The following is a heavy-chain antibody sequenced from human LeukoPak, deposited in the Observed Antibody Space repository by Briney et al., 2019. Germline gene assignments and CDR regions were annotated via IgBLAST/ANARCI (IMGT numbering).Heavy chain of an antibody. J-gene: IGHJ4*02. Sequence: GGSLRLSCTASGFTFSNYGMHWVRQAPGKGLEYVSAISSNGGSTYYADSVKGRFTISRDNSKNTLYLQMGSLRAEDTAVYYCARGHGGDCWGQGTLVTVSS. V-gene: IGHV3-64*02. D-gene: IGHD3-3*01. CDR2: ISSNGGST. CDR3: ARGHGGDC. CDR1: GFTFSNYG.